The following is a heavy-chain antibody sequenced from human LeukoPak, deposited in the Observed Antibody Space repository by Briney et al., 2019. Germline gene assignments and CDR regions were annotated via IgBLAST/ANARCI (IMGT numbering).Heavy chain of an antibody. CDR2: INWYGGST. D-gene: IGHD3-22*01. CDR1: GFTFDDYG. J-gene: IGHJ4*02. V-gene: IGHV3-20*04. Sequence: GGSLRLSCAASGFTFDDYGMSWVRPAPGKGLEWGSGINWYGGSTGYADSVKGRFTISRDNAKNSLYLQMTSLGAEDTALYYCARGSYDYDSTGYYTRPTPYYFDYWGQGTLVTVSS. CDR3: ARGSYDYDSTGYYTRPTPYYFDY.